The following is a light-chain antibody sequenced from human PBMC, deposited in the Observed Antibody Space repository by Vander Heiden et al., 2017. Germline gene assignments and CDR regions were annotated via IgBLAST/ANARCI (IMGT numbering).Light chain of an antibody. CDR3: QSYDSSLSGHVV. CDR2: GNS. V-gene: IGLV1-40*01. J-gene: IGLJ2*01. CDR1: SSNIGAGYD. Sequence: QSVLTQPPSVSGPPGQTVTISCTGSSSNIGAGYDVHWYQQLPGTAPKLLIYGNSNRPSGVPDRFSGSKSGTSASLAITGLQAEDEADYYCQSYDSSLSGHVVFGGGTKLTVL.